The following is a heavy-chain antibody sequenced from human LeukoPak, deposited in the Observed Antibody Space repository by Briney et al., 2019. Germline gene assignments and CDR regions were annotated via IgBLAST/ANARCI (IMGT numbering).Heavy chain of an antibody. CDR1: GFTFSSYA. CDR3: AKDPKAVAQYYFDY. CDR2: ISGSGGST. V-gene: IGHV3-23*01. D-gene: IGHD6-19*01. J-gene: IGHJ4*02. Sequence: PGGSLRLSCAASGFTFSSYAMSWVRQAPGEGLEWVSAISGSGGSTYYADSVKGRFTISRDNSKHTLYLQMNSLRAEDTAVYYCAKDPKAVAQYYFDYWGQGTLVTVSS.